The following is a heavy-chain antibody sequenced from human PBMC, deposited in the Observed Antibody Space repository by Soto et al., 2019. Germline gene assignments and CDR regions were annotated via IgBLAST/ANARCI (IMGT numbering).Heavy chain of an antibody. CDR1: GFTFSTYT. D-gene: IGHD2-2*01. CDR3: AKARCSTTNCYVPDY. CDR2: ISGSGASP. Sequence: EVQLLESGGGLVQPGGSLRLSCAASGFTFSTYTMSWVRRAPGKGLEWVSAISGSGASPSYADSVQGRFTISRDNPKRTLYLQMNNLIAEDTAVYYCAKARCSTTNCYVPDYWGQGTLVTVSS. J-gene: IGHJ4*02. V-gene: IGHV3-23*01.